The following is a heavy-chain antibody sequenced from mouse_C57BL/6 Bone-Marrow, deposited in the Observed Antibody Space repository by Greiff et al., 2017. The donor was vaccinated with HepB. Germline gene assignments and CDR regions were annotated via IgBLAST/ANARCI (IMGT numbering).Heavy chain of an antibody. D-gene: IGHD2-5*01. V-gene: IGHV5-4*03. CDR1: GFTFSSYA. Sequence: EVMLVESGGGLVKPGGSLKLSCAASGFTFSSYAMSWVRQTPEKRLEWVATISDGGSYTYYPDNVKGRFTISRDNAKNNLYLQMSHLKSEDTAMYYCARGSNFAGFAYWGQGTLVTVSA. CDR2: ISDGGSYT. J-gene: IGHJ3*01. CDR3: ARGSNFAGFAY.